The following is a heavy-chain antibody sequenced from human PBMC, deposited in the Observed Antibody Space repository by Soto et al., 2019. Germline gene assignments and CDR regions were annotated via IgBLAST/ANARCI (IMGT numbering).Heavy chain of an antibody. V-gene: IGHV1-18*01. CDR3: ARDQRAAAGAEDY. CDR1: GYMFTNYY. Sequence: ASVKVSCKASGYMFTNYYISWARQAPGQGLEWMGWISTYNGNTKYAQNFQGRVTMTTDTSTSTAYMELGSLTSDDTAVYYCARDQRAAAGAEDYWGQGTLVTVSS. J-gene: IGHJ4*02. D-gene: IGHD6-13*01. CDR2: ISTYNGNT.